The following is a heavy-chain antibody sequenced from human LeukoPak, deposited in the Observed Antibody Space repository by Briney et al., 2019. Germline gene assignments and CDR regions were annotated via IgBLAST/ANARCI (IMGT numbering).Heavy chain of an antibody. CDR2: INHSGST. J-gene: IGHJ3*02. D-gene: IGHD3-22*01. V-gene: IGHV4-34*01. CDR3: ASDYYDSSGYYSPAFDI. CDR1: GGSFSGYY. Sequence: PSEALSLTCAVYGGSFSGYYWSWIRQPPGKGLEWIGEINHSGSTYYNPSLKSRVTISVDTSKNQFSLKLSSVTAADTAVYYCASDYYDSSGYYSPAFDIWGQGTMVTVSS.